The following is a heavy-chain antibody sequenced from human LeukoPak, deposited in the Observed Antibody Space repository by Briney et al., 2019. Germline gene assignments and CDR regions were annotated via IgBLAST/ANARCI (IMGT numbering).Heavy chain of an antibody. J-gene: IGHJ3*02. V-gene: IGHV3-21*01. CDR1: GFTFSSYG. Sequence: GRSLRLSCAASGFTFSSYGMHWVRQAPGKGLEWVSSISSSSSYIYYADSVKGRFTISRDNAKNSLYLQMNSLRAEDTAVYYCARDPARGAFDIWGQGTMVTVSS. CDR3: ARDPARGAFDI. D-gene: IGHD3-10*01. CDR2: ISSSSSYI.